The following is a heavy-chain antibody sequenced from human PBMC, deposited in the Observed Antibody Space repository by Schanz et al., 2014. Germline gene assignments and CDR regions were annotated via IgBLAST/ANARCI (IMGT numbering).Heavy chain of an antibody. V-gene: IGHV3-66*01. Sequence: EVQLVESGGGLVQPGGSLRLSCTASGFTFSSYSMNWVRQAPGKGLEWVSFVHPGGSTYYPDSVKGRFTISRDSSKNTLYLQMNSLRPEDTAIYYCAKNQYDDVDLSSFYFAFWGQGTLVTVSS. CDR1: GFTFSSYS. CDR3: AKNQYDDVDLSSFYFAF. D-gene: IGHD3-10*02. J-gene: IGHJ4*02. CDR2: VHPGGST.